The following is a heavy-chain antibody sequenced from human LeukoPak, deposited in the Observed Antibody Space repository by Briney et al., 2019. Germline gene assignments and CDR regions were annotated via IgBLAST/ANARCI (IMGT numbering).Heavy chain of an antibody. CDR1: GFTFSNYA. CDR2: ISGSTGST. V-gene: IGHV3-23*01. J-gene: IGHJ4*02. D-gene: IGHD4-17*01. Sequence: PGGSLRLSCAASGFTFSNYAMNWVRQAPGKGLEWVSLISGSTGSTYYADSVKGRFTISRDNSKNTLYLQMNSLRAEDTAVYYCAKAAVPYGDHWTHFDYWGQGTLVTVSS. CDR3: AKAAVPYGDHWTHFDY.